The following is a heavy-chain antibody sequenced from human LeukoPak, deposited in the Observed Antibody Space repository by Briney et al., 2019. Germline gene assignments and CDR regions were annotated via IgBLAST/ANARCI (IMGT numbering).Heavy chain of an antibody. J-gene: IGHJ4*02. CDR2: ISGSGGST. V-gene: IGHV3-23*01. CDR1: GFTFSSYA. CDR3: ARDGRLWLQYYVY. D-gene: IGHD5-24*01. Sequence: GGSLRLSCAASGFTFSSYAMSWVRQAPGKGLEWVSAISGSGGSTYYADSVKGRFTISRDNSKNTLYLQMNSLRAEDTAVYYCARDGRLWLQYYVYWGQGTLVTVSS.